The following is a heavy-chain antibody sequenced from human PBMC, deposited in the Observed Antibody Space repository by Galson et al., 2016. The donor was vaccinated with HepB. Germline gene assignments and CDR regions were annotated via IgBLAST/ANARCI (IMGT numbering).Heavy chain of an antibody. V-gene: IGHV3-53*01. J-gene: IGHJ4*02. CDR3: ARGVGLTGPPFFDY. CDR2: IYVGDNT. Sequence: SLRLSCAASGFTVTNYYMNWVRQAPGKGLEWISVIYVGDNTNYADSVTGRFAISRDKSRNTLFLQLNGLRDEGTATYYCARGVGLTGPPFFDYWGQGALVTVSS. D-gene: IGHD1-26*01. CDR1: GFTVTNYY.